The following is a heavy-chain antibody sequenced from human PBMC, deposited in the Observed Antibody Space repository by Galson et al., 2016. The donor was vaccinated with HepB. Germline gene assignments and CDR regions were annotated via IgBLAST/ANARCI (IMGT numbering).Heavy chain of an antibody. CDR1: GVSISSGGHS. Sequence: TLSLTCDVSGVSISSGGHSWSWIRQPPGKGLEWIGHIYGNGGPKYSPSLRSRVTLAVDLSNNQISLNVTSVTATDTAVYYCARADNYGFVLVDSWGQGTLVTVSS. V-gene: IGHV4-30-2*01. CDR3: ARADNYGFVLVDS. CDR2: IYGNGGP. J-gene: IGHJ4*02. D-gene: IGHD2-2*01.